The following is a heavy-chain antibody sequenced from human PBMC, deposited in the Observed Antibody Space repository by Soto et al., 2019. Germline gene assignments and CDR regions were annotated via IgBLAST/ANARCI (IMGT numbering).Heavy chain of an antibody. D-gene: IGHD1-1*01. CDR3: ARSEMTYNWND. CDR1: GFTFRGDA. V-gene: IGHV3-23*01. J-gene: IGHJ4*02. CDR2: ISGSGEMT. Sequence: EVQLLESGGDLVQPGGSLRLACAASGFTFRGDAMSWVRQAPGKGLEWVSSISGSGEMTHYAESVKGRFTISRDNAKNTLYLQMESLRAEDTALYYCARSEMTYNWNDWGQGTLVTVSS.